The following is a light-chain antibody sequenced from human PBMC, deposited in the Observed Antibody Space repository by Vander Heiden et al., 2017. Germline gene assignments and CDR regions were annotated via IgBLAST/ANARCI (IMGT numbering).Light chain of an antibody. J-gene: IGLJ2*01. Sequence: QSALPQPASVSGSPGQRTTIPCTGTSSDVGDYKCVSWYQQHPGKAPKLMIYDVSNRPSGVSNRFAGSKSGNTASLTITGLQAEDEADYCCSSYTSSSLVVFGGGTKLTVL. CDR2: DVS. CDR3: SSYTSSSLVV. CDR1: SSDVGDYKC. V-gene: IGLV2-14*01.